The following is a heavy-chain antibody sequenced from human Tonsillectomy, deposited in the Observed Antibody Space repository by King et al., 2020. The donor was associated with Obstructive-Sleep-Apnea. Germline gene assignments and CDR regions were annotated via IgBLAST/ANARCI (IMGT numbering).Heavy chain of an antibody. J-gene: IGHJ6*02. Sequence: VQLVESGGGVVQPGRSLRLSCAASGFTFSNYGMHWVRQAPGKGLEWVAVISYDGGNKYYADSVKGRLTISRDNSKNTLYLQMNSLRAEDTAVYYCAKALVFFDGLSLDVGGQGTTVPVPS. D-gene: IGHD3-9*01. CDR2: ISYDGGNK. CDR3: AKALVFFDGLSLDV. V-gene: IGHV3-30*18. CDR1: GFTFSNYG.